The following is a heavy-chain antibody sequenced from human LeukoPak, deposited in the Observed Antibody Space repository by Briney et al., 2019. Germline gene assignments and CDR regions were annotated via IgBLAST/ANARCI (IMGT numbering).Heavy chain of an antibody. Sequence: GGSLRLSCAASGLTFSFYWMHWVRPAPGKGLVWVSRINSDGSITSYADSVKGRFTISRDNAKNTLYLQMNSLRAEDTAVYFCARGNDYGGNSVLDPWGQGTLVTVSS. J-gene: IGHJ5*02. D-gene: IGHD4-17*01. CDR2: INSDGSIT. CDR3: ARGNDYGGNSVLDP. CDR1: GLTFSFYW. V-gene: IGHV3-74*01.